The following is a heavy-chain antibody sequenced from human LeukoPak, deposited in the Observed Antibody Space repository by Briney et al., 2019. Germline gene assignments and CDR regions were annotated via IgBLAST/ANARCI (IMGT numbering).Heavy chain of an antibody. D-gene: IGHD5-12*01. V-gene: IGHV3-53*01. Sequence: GGSLRLSCAASGFTVSSNYMSWVRQAPGKGLEWVSVIYSGGSTYYADSVKGRFTISRDNAKNSLYLQMNSLRDEDTAVYYCARALPTVIVATINYMDVWGKGTTVTVSS. J-gene: IGHJ6*03. CDR3: ARALPTVIVATINYMDV. CDR1: GFTVSSNY. CDR2: IYSGGST.